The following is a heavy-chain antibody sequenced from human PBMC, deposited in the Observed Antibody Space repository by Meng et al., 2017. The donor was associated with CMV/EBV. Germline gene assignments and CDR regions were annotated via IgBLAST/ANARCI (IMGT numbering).Heavy chain of an antibody. Sequence: GESLKISCAASGFTVSSSYMSWVRQAPGKGLEWVSVIYSGGSTYYADSVKGRFTISRDNSKNTLYLQMNSLRAEDTAVYYCARDGLRFLDGMDVWGQGTTVTVSS. CDR2: IYSGGST. D-gene: IGHD3-3*01. CDR3: ARDGLRFLDGMDV. CDR1: GFTVSSSY. V-gene: IGHV3-53*01. J-gene: IGHJ6*02.